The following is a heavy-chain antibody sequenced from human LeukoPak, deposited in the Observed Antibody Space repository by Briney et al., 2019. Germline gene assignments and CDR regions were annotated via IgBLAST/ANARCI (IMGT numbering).Heavy chain of an antibody. V-gene: IGHV3-30*18. CDR1: GSTSKIYW. Sequence: GGSLRLSCAAFGSTSKIYWMHWVRQAPGKGLEWVAVISYDGSNKYYADSVKGRFTISRDNSKNTLYLQMNSLRAEDTAVYYCAKDLTVAGLDYWGQGTLVTVSS. J-gene: IGHJ4*02. CDR3: AKDLTVAGLDY. CDR2: ISYDGSNK. D-gene: IGHD6-19*01.